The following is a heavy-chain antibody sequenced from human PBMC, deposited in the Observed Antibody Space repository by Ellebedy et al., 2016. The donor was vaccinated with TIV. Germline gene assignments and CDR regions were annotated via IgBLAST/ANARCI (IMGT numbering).Heavy chain of an antibody. Sequence: ASVKVSCKVSGYTFTGYFIHWVRQAPGQGLEWMGWINPDSGGTNLPQKFQGRVTMTRDTSVNTAYMELSRLQSDDTAVYYCARVLRATSGMDVWGQGTTVTVS. D-gene: IGHD4/OR15-4a*01. CDR2: INPDSGGT. V-gene: IGHV1-2*02. J-gene: IGHJ6*02. CDR3: ARVLRATSGMDV. CDR1: GYTFTGYF.